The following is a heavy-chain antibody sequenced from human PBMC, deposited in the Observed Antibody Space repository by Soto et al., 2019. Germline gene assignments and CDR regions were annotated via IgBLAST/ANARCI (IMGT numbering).Heavy chain of an antibody. D-gene: IGHD3-10*01. CDR3: ATLSSLLYSLDV. CDR1: GYTLTELS. CDR2: FDPEDGET. J-gene: IGHJ6*02. Sequence: ASVKVSCKVSGYTLTELSMHWVRQAPGKGLEWMGGFDPEDGETIYAQKFQGRVTMTEDTSTDTAYMELSSLRSEDTAVYYCATLSSLLYSLDVWGQGTTVTVSS. V-gene: IGHV1-24*01.